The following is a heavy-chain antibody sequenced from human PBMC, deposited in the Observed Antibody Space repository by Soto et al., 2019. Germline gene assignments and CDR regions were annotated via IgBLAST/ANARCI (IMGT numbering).Heavy chain of an antibody. Sequence: GGSLRLSCAASGLTVSSNYMDWVGQAPGKGLEWVSVIYSGGSSYYTDSVKGRFTISRDNSKNTLYLQMDNLRAEDAAVYYCARRYSGYGWAFDIWGQGTMVTVSS. CDR3: ARRYSGYGWAFDI. CDR2: IYSGGSS. J-gene: IGHJ3*02. V-gene: IGHV3-66*01. CDR1: GLTVSSNY. D-gene: IGHD5-12*01.